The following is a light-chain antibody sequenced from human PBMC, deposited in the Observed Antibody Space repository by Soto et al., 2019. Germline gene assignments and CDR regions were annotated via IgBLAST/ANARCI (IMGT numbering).Light chain of an antibody. Sequence: AIKMTQSPSSLSASVGDRVTISCRASQGIGNALGWYQKKPGKPPKFLIYGASNLQSGVPPRLRGSGYGTNLTIAISSMKYEDFEVYYCQQYAYWTETFGQGTKVDIK. CDR3: QQYAYWTET. CDR1: QGIGNA. CDR2: GAS. V-gene: IGKV1-6*01. J-gene: IGKJ1*01.